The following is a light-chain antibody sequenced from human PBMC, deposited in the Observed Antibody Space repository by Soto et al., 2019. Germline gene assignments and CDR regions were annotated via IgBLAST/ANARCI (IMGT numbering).Light chain of an antibody. CDR3: QQISTTPPRT. CDR2: SAS. Sequence: MTEPPACLSSSVEDRVTFTCRASQTIYTYLNWYQHKPGKAPKLLIYSASTLQSGVPSRFSGSGSGTEFTLTISSLQPEDFAVYYCQQISTTPPRTFAQVTNVDIK. J-gene: IGKJ1*01. CDR1: QTIYTY. V-gene: IGKV1-39*01.